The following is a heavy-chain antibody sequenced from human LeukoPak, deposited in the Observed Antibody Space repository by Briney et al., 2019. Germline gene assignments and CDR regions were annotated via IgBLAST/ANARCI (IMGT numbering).Heavy chain of an antibody. D-gene: IGHD3-10*01. CDR2: TYYRSKWYN. CDR3: NSGNYFFDS. Sequence: SQTLSLTCALSGDSVSRNSAAWNWIRQSPSRGLEWLGRTYYRSKWYNDYAVSVKRRITINPDTSKNHFSLQLDSVTPEDTAVYWCNSGNYFFDSWGQGTLVTVSS. J-gene: IGHJ4*02. V-gene: IGHV6-1*01. CDR1: GDSVSRNSAA.